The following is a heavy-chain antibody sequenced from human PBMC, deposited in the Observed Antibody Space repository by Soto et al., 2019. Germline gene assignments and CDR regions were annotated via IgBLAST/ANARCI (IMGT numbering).Heavy chain of an antibody. D-gene: IGHD4-17*01. CDR3: ARQGGDYLPYDY. CDR2: IFPADSDT. Sequence: PGESLKISGKTSGCSFPISWIAWVRQKPGKGLEWMGIIFPADSDTRYSPSFQGQVTISADRSIDTAYLQWSSLKASDTAMYYCARQGGDYLPYDYWGQGTLVTVSS. J-gene: IGHJ4*02. V-gene: IGHV5-51*01. CDR1: GCSFPISW.